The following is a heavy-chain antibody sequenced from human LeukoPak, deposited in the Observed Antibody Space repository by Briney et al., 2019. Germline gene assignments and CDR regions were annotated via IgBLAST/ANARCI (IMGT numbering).Heavy chain of an antibody. CDR3: ARSAVAEDYFDY. J-gene: IGHJ4*02. Sequence: PSETLSLTCTVSGGSISSSSYYWGWIRQPPGKGLEWIGSIYYSGSTYYNPSLKSRVTISVDTSKNQFSLKLSSVTAADTAVYYCARSAVAEDYFDYWGQGTLVTVSS. V-gene: IGHV4-39*01. CDR1: GGSISSSSYY. CDR2: IYYSGST. D-gene: IGHD6-19*01.